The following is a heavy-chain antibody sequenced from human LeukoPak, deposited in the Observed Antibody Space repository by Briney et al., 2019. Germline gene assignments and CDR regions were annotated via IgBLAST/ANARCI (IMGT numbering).Heavy chain of an antibody. D-gene: IGHD2-2*01. CDR2: IYYTGST. CDR1: GGSISSYY. J-gene: IGHJ4*02. Sequence: SETLSLTCTVSGGSISSYYWSCMRHPPGKGREWCGYIYYTGSTNYNPSLNSRVTISVDTSKNQFSLKPCSVTATDTAVYYCARYYCSSTTCYYFDYWGQGTLVTVST. CDR3: ARYYCSSTTCYYFDY. V-gene: IGHV4-59*01.